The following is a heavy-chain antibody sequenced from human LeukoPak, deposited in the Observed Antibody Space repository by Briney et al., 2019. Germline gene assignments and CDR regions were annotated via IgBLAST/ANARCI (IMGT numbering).Heavy chain of an antibody. Sequence: SETLSLTCTVSGGSISSYYWNWIRQPPGEGLEWIGYIYYSGSTNYNPSLKSRVTISVDTSKNQFSLKLSSVTAADTAVYYCARGADSSGYYSIFYFDYWGQGTLVTVSS. D-gene: IGHD3-22*01. CDR2: IYYSGST. CDR3: ARGADSSGYYSIFYFDY. V-gene: IGHV4-59*01. CDR1: GGSISSYY. J-gene: IGHJ4*02.